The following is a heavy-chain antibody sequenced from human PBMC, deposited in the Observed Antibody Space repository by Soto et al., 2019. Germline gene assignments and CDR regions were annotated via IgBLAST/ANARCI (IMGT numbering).Heavy chain of an antibody. CDR2: ISHTGRT. D-gene: IGHD3-16*01. CDR1: GGSISSGNSYA. V-gene: IGHV4-30-2*01. Sequence: QLQLQESGSGLVKPSQTLSLTCAVSGGSISSGNSYAWSWIRQPPGKGLEWIGSISHTGRTSYNPSLKGRVTTSVDKSKNQFSLKLSSVTAADVAVYYCARAVAPYLGTWFDPWGQGSLVIVSS. CDR3: ARAVAPYLGTWFDP. J-gene: IGHJ5*02.